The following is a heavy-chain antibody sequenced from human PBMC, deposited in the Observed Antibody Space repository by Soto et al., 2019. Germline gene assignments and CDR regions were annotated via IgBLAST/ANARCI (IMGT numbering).Heavy chain of an antibody. V-gene: IGHV3-48*01. CDR3: ARDSEDFDWPLLDY. CDR2: ISSSSSTI. CDR1: GVPFSSYS. D-gene: IGHD3-9*01. J-gene: IGHJ4*02. Sequence: GGSLRLSCAASGVPFSSYSMNWVRQAPGKGLEWVSYISSSSSTIYYADSVKGRFTISRDNAKNSLYLQMNSLRAEDTAVYYCARDSEDFDWPLLDYWGQGTLVTVSS.